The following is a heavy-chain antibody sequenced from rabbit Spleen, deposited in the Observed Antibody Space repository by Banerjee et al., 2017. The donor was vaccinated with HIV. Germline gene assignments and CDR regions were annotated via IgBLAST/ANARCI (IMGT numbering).Heavy chain of an antibody. J-gene: IGHJ4*01. Sequence: QEQLEESGGDLVKPGPSLTLTCTASGFSFSSRYYMCWVRQAPGKGLEWIACIAAGSGGDTYYASWAKGRFTISKTSSTTVTLQMTSLTGADTATYFCARETSSGWGVVSFYFNLWGPGTLVTVS. CDR3: ARETSSGWGVVSFYFNL. CDR2: IAAGSGGDT. D-gene: IGHD4-1*01. CDR1: GFSFSSRYY. V-gene: IGHV1S45*01.